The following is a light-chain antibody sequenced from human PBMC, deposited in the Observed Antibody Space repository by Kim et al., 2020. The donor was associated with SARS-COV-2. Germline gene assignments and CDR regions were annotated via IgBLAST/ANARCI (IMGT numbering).Light chain of an antibody. J-gene: IGKJ5*01. Sequence: SPGERATLSCSASQNVGRNYIASYQHKPGQTPRLVIYDASSRATGIPDRVSGSGSGTDFTLSISGLEAEDFAVYYCHQYATSPLTFGQGTRLEIK. CDR3: HQYATSPLT. V-gene: IGKV3-20*01. CDR1: QNVGRNY. CDR2: DAS.